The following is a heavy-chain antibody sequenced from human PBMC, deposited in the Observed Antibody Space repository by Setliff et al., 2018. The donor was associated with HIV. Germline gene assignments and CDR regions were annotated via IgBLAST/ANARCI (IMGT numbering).Heavy chain of an antibody. V-gene: IGHV4-59*01. CDR1: GGSISNYY. J-gene: IGHJ5*02. Sequence: SETLSLTCTVSGGSISNYYWSWIRQPPGKGLEWIGYVYYNGGTQYNPSLKSRVTISADTSKNQFSLKPNSVTAADTAVYCCARARYGTSFDPWGQGTLVTVSS. CDR2: VYYNGGT. CDR3: ARARYGTSFDP. D-gene: IGHD3-9*01.